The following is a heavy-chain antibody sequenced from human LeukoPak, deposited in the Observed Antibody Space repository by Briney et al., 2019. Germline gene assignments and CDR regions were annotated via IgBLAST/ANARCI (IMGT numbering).Heavy chain of an antibody. CDR2: IRSKAYGGTT. CDR1: GFTFGDYA. Sequence: GGSLRLSCTASGFTFGDYAMSWVRQAPGKGLEWVGFIRSKAYGGTTEYAASVKGRFTISRDDSKSIAYLQMNSLKTEDTAVYYCTTSGDTAMIFDYWGQGTLVTVSS. V-gene: IGHV3-49*04. CDR3: TTSGDTAMIFDY. J-gene: IGHJ4*02. D-gene: IGHD5-18*01.